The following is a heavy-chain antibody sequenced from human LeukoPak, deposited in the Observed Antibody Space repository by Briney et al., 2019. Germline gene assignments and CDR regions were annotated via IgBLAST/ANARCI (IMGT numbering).Heavy chain of an antibody. CDR3: AKDHCSSTSCYSN. J-gene: IGHJ4*02. V-gene: IGHV3-23*01. CDR1: GFTFSSYG. CDR2: ISGSGGST. D-gene: IGHD2-2*01. Sequence: GGSLRLSCAASGFTFSSYGMHWVRQAPGKGLEWVSAISGSGGSTYYADSVKGRFTISRDNSKNTLYLQMNSLRAEDTAVYYCAKDHCSSTSCYSNWGQGTLVTVSS.